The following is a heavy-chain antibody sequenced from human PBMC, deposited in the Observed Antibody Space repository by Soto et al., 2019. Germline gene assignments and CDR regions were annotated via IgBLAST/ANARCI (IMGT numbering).Heavy chain of an antibody. D-gene: IGHD3-10*01. CDR1: GYTLTELS. Sequence: QVQLVQSGAEVKKPGASVKVSCKVSGYTLTELSMHWVRQAPGKGLEWMGGFDPEDGETIYAQKFQGRVTMTEDTPTDTAYMELGSLRSEATAVYYCATGITYYDGSGGPHFDYWGQGTLVTVSS. V-gene: IGHV1-24*01. CDR3: ATGITYYDGSGGPHFDY. J-gene: IGHJ4*02. CDR2: FDPEDGET.